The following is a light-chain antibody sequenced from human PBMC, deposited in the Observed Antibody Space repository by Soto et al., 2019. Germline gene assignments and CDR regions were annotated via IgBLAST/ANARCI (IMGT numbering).Light chain of an antibody. Sequence: EIVLTQSPGTLSLSPGERATLSCRASQSVSSSYLAWYQHKPGQAPRLLVYGASSRATGIPDRFSGSGSGTDFTLTIRRLEPEDFAVYHCQQCGRSPAFGPGTKVDIK. CDR2: GAS. CDR3: QQCGRSPA. CDR1: QSVSSSY. J-gene: IGKJ3*01. V-gene: IGKV3-20*01.